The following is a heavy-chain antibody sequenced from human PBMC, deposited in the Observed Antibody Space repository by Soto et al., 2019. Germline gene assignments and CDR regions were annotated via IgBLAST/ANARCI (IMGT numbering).Heavy chain of an antibody. CDR3: VRRYCRSERCGGNDGFDV. V-gene: IGHV3-30*04. CDR1: GFTFSTSV. Sequence: QVHLVESGGDVVQPGRSLRLSCATSGFTFSTSVLHWVRQAPGKGLEWVAVMSNNGITQYYADSVKGRFTVSRDNSKSTTYLQMNSLTPEDTALYYCVRRYCRSERCGGNDGFDVWGQGTMVTVSS. J-gene: IGHJ3*01. D-gene: IGHD2-2*01. CDR2: MSNNGITQ.